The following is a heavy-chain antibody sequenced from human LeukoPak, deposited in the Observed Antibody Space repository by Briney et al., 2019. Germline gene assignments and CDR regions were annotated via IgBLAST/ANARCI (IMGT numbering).Heavy chain of an antibody. J-gene: IGHJ4*02. V-gene: IGHV3-33*01. CDR1: GFTFSSYV. CDR2: IWYDGSNK. CDR3: ARDPGIPYSGSYGRLFDY. D-gene: IGHD1-26*01. Sequence: PGGSLRLSCETAGFTFSSYVMHWVRRTPGKGLEWVAVIWYDGSNKYYADSVKGRFTISRDNSKNTLYLQMNSLRAEDTAVYYCARDPGIPYSGSYGRLFDYWGQGTLVTVSS.